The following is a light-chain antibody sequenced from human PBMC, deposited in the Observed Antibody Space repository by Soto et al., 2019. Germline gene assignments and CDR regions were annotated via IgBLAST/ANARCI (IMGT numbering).Light chain of an antibody. CDR1: SSNIGINT. Sequence: QSVLTQPPSASETPGQRVTISCSGSSSNIGINTVAWFQQLPGTAPKLLIYNNNQRPSGVPDRFSGSKSGTSASLAISGLQSEDESDYYCAAWDDSLNGYVFGTGTKVTVL. V-gene: IGLV1-44*01. J-gene: IGLJ1*01. CDR2: NNN. CDR3: AAWDDSLNGYV.